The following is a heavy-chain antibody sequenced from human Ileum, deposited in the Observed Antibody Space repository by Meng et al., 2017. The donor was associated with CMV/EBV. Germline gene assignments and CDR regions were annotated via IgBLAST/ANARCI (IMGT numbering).Heavy chain of an antibody. CDR2: ISGSGGST. V-gene: IGHV3-23*01. J-gene: IGHJ4*02. CDR1: GFTFSSYA. CDR3: AKDPFIVVVPATKSDY. D-gene: IGHD2-2*01. Sequence: GESLKISCAASGFTFSSYAMSWVRQAPGKGLEWVSAISGSGGSTYYADSVKGRFTISRDNSKNTLYLQMNSLGAEDTAVYYCAKDPFIVVVPATKSDYWGQGTLVTVSS.